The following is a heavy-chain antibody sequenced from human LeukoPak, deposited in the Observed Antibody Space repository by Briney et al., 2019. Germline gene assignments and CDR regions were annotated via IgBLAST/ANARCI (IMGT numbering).Heavy chain of an antibody. J-gene: IGHJ4*02. V-gene: IGHV4-59*01. Sequence: SETLSLTCTVAGGSISSYYWRWIRQPPGMGVEWIGYIYYSGSTNYNPSLKSRVTISVDTAKNQFSLKMSSVTAADAAVYYCARVNRAQDRSGTNSWYIDYWGQGTLVTVSS. D-gene: IGHD6-13*01. CDR2: IYYSGST. CDR1: GGSISSYY. CDR3: ARVNRAQDRSGTNSWYIDY.